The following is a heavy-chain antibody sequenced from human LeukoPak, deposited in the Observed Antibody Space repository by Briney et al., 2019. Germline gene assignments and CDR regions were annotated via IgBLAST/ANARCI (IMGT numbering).Heavy chain of an antibody. CDR3: AHTDSYYFDSGMVS. Sequence: GGSLRLSCTASGFRFSNYAMNWVRQAPGKGLEWVSVISGGGSSTNYADSVKGRFTISRENSKNTLYLRMNSLRAEDTAVYYCAHTDSYYFDSGMVSWGQGALVTVSS. V-gene: IGHV3-23*01. D-gene: IGHD3-22*01. J-gene: IGHJ5*02. CDR1: GFRFSNYA. CDR2: ISGGGSST.